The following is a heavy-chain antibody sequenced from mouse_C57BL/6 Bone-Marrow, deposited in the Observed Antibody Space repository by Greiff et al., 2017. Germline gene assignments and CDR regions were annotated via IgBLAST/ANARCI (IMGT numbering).Heavy chain of an antibody. J-gene: IGHJ3*01. CDR1: GFTFSSYG. Sequence: EVHLVESGGDLVKPGGSLKLSCAASGFTFSSYGMSWVRQTPDKRLEWVATISSGGSYTYYPDSVKGRFTISRDNAKNTLYLQMSSLKYEDTAMYYCARLPYYYGSSYCWFAYWGQGTLVTVSA. V-gene: IGHV5-6*01. D-gene: IGHD1-1*01. CDR3: ARLPYYYGSSYCWFAY. CDR2: ISSGGSYT.